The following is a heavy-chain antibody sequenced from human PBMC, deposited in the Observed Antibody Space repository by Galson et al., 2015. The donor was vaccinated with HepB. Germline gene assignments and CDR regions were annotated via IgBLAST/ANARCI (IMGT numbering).Heavy chain of an antibody. J-gene: IGHJ4*02. CDR2: IHSSGFYK. CDR1: GSRLSSYS. V-gene: IGHV3-21*01. D-gene: IGHD2-2*01. Sequence: SLRLSCAASGSRLSSYSMNWVRQAPGKGLEWVSSIHSSGFYKYYAGSVKGRFTISRDNARNSLYLQMSSLRVEDTAVYYCARENGRQLPLDYWGQGTLVTVSS. CDR3: ARENGRQLPLDY.